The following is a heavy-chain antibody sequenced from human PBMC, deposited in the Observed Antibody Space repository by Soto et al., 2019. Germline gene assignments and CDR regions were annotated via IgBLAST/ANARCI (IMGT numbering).Heavy chain of an antibody. J-gene: IGHJ6*02. CDR1: GFTFSSYG. CDR2: ISYDGSNK. V-gene: IGHV3-30*18. CDR3: AKSVASWLGYCISTSWVCGMDV. Sequence: QVQLVESGGGVVQPGRSLRLSCAASGFTFSSYGMHWVRQAPGKGLEWVAVISYDGSNKYYADSVKGRFTISRDNSKNTLYLQMNSLRAEDTAVYYCAKSVASWLGYCISTSWVCGMDVWGQGTTVTVSS. D-gene: IGHD2-2*01.